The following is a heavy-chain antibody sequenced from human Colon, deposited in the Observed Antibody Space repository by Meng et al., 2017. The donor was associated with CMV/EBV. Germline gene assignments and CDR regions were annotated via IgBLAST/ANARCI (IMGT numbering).Heavy chain of an antibody. CDR2: ISAYNGNT. Sequence: ASVKVSCKASGFPFTSYSFTWVRQAPGQGLEWLGWISAYNGNTNYAQIVQGRVTMTTDPSTTTAYIELRNLRSGDTAVYYCARLNGGNSGDWFDPWGQGTLVTVSS. J-gene: IGHJ5*02. CDR3: ARLNGGNSGDWFDP. CDR1: GFPFTSYS. V-gene: IGHV1-18*04. D-gene: IGHD4-23*01.